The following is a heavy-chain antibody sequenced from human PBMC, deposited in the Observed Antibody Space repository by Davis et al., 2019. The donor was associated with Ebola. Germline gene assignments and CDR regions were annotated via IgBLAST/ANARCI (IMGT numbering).Heavy chain of an antibody. J-gene: IGHJ4*02. Sequence: GGSLRLSCAASGFTFSSYWMSWVRQAPGKGLEWVANIKQGGSEKYYVDSVKGRFTISRDNAKNSLYLQMNSLRAEDTAVYYCARDGRWGSSWYWGYWGQGTLVTVSS. CDR2: IKQGGSEK. CDR3: ARDGRWGSSWYWGY. CDR1: GFTFSSYW. V-gene: IGHV3-7*01. D-gene: IGHD6-13*01.